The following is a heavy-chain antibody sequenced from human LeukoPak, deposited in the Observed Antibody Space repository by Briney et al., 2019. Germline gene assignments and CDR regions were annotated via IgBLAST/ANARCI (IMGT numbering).Heavy chain of an antibody. CDR2: IYYSGST. CDR1: DGSISSGGYY. J-gene: IGHJ3*02. D-gene: IGHD3-22*01. Sequence: SETLSLTCTVSDGSISSGGYYWSWIRQHPGKGLEWIGYIYYSGSTYYNPSLKSRVTISVDTSKNQFSLKLSSVTAADTAVYYCARLMTYYYDSSGYFDAFDIWGQGTMVTVSS. CDR3: ARLMTYYYDSSGYFDAFDI. V-gene: IGHV4-31*03.